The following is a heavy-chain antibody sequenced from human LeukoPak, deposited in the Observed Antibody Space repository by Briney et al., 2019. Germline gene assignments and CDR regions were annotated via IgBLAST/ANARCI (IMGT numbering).Heavy chain of an antibody. V-gene: IGHV3-23*01. J-gene: IGHJ3*02. CDR3: ARETFGTGTTSSAFDI. CDR1: GFTFSSYA. D-gene: IGHD1-7*01. Sequence: PGGSLRLSCAASGFTFSSYAMSWVRQAPGKGLEWVSAISGSGGSTYYADSVKSRFTISRDNSKSTLYLQMNSLRAEDTAVCYCARETFGTGTTSSAFDIWGQGTMVTVSS. CDR2: ISGSGGST.